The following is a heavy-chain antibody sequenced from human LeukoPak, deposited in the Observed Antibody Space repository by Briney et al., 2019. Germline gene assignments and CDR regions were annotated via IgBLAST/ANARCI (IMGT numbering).Heavy chain of an antibody. Sequence: GGSLRLSCAASGFSFNSYAFHWVRQAPGKGLEWVTLISYNGGEKSYADSVKGRFTISRDHSKNTLFLQMNSLRGEDTAVYYCAREYSSVWSSFDYWGQGTLVTVSS. CDR2: ISYNGGEK. CDR1: GFSFNSYA. V-gene: IGHV3-30*03. J-gene: IGHJ4*02. CDR3: AREYSSVWSSFDY. D-gene: IGHD6-19*01.